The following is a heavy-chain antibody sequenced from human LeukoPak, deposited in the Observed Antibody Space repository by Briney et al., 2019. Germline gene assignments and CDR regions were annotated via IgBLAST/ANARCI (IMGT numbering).Heavy chain of an antibody. Sequence: RSGGSLRLSCAASGFTFGSYWIYWVSQAPGKGLVCISRVNNDGGGTIYADSVKGRFIISRDNAKNTAFLQLNSLRADDTAVYYCARGGDFHAFDIWGQGTMVTVSS. CDR1: GFTFGSYW. J-gene: IGHJ3*02. CDR2: VNNDGGGT. D-gene: IGHD3-3*01. V-gene: IGHV3-74*01. CDR3: ARGGDFHAFDI.